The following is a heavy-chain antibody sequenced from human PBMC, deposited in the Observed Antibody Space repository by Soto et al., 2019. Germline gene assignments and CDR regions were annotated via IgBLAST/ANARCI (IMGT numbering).Heavy chain of an antibody. J-gene: IGHJ4*02. D-gene: IGHD4-17*01. CDR1: GYTFTGYD. CDR3: ARWESGDALGVGY. CDR2: INPNSGGT. Sequence: QVQLVQSGAEVKKPGASVKVSCKASGYTFTGYDMHWVRQAPGQGLEWMGWINPNSGGTNYAQQLQGWVTMTRDTSVSTACMELSRLRSDETAVYYCARWESGDALGVGYWGQGTLVTVSS. V-gene: IGHV1-2*04.